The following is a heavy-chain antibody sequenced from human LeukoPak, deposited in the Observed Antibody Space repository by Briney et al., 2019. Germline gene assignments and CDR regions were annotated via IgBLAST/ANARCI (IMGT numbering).Heavy chain of an antibody. V-gene: IGHV3-30*18. Sequence: GGSLRLSCAASGFTFSSYGMHWARQAPGKGLEWVAIISYDGNKKYYADSVKGRFTISRDKSKNTLYLQMNSLRAEDTAVYYCAKWAGYCSSTSCYHYYYMDVWGKGTTVTVSS. J-gene: IGHJ6*03. CDR2: ISYDGNKK. D-gene: IGHD2-2*01. CDR3: AKWAGYCSSTSCYHYYYMDV. CDR1: GFTFSSYG.